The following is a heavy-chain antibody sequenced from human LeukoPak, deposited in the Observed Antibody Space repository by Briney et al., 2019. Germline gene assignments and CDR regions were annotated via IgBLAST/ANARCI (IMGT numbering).Heavy chain of an antibody. CDR2: INHSGST. V-gene: IGHV4-34*01. Sequence: PSETLSLTCAVYGGSFSGYYWSWIRQPPGKGLEWIGEINHSGSTNYNPSLKSRVTISVDTSKNQFSLKLGSVTAADTAVYYCARARSITIFGVVISDSVRFDPWGQRTLVTVSS. CDR3: ARARSITIFGVVISDSVRFDP. CDR1: GGSFSGYY. D-gene: IGHD3-3*01. J-gene: IGHJ5*02.